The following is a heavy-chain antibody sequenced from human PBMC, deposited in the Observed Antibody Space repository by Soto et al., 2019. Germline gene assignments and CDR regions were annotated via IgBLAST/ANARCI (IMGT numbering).Heavy chain of an antibody. CDR3: AKKYYFSSGSYVFYFDY. CDR2: MSGTAGNT. D-gene: IGHD3-10*01. J-gene: IGHJ4*02. V-gene: IGHV3-23*01. CDR1: GFTFSNYA. Sequence: EVQLLESGGGSVQPGGSLRLSCAASGFTFSNYAMTWVRQAPGKGLEWVSTMSGTAGNTYYADSVKGRFTISRDNSKNTLYLQMTSLRAEDTAVYYCAKKYYFSSGSYVFYFDYWGQGTLVTVSS.